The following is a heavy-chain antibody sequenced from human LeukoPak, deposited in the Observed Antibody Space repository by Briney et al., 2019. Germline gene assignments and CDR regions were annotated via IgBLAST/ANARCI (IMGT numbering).Heavy chain of an antibody. V-gene: IGHV4-59*08. CDR3: ARQPKSCAPGIFITGKACWFDS. CDR2: IYYSGST. J-gene: IGHJ5*01. CDR1: GGSISSYY. Sequence: SETLSLTCTVSGGSISSYYWSWIRQPPGKGLEWIGYIYYSGSTNYNPSLKSRVTISVDTSKNQFSLKLSSVTAADTAVYYCARQPKSCAPGIFITGKACWFDSWGQGTLVTVSP. D-gene: IGHD3-10*01.